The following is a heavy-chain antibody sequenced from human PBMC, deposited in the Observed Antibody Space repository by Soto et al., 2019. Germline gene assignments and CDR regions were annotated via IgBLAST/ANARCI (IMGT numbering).Heavy chain of an antibody. J-gene: IGHJ4*02. Sequence: ASVKVSCKAAGYTFTTYYMHWVRQAPGQGLEWMGVIDPTHGSATYAQKFQGRVTMTSDTSTNTVYMELSSLKSEDTAVYYCARVPYDTTGYYAFWGQGTLVTVSS. D-gene: IGHD3-22*01. CDR1: GYTFTTYY. CDR2: IDPTHGSA. CDR3: ARVPYDTTGYYAF. V-gene: IGHV1-46*01.